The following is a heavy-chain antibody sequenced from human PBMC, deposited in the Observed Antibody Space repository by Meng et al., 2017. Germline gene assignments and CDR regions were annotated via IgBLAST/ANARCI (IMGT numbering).Heavy chain of an antibody. Sequence: QVQLVQSGARVKKPGSSVKVSCKASGGTFSSYTISWVRQAPGQGLEWMGRIIPILGIANYAQKFQGRVTITADKSTSTAYMELSSLRSEDTAVYYCAGSPDQDAFDIWGQGTMVTVSS. J-gene: IGHJ3*02. CDR2: IIPILGIA. CDR1: GGTFSSYT. V-gene: IGHV1-69*02. CDR3: AGSPDQDAFDI.